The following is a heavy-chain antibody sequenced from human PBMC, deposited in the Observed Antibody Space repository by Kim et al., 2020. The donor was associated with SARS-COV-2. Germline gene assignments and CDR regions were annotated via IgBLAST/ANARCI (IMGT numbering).Heavy chain of an antibody. J-gene: IGHJ4*02. CDR3: ARFDVAAVGTSRDY. CDR1: GGTFSSYA. V-gene: IGHV1-69*13. D-gene: IGHD6-13*01. Sequence: SVKVSCKASGGTFSSYAISWVRQAPGQGLEWMGGIIPIFGTANYAQKFQGRVTITADESTSTAYMELSSLRSEDTAVYYCARFDVAAVGTSRDYWGQGTLVTVSS. CDR2: IIPIFGTA.